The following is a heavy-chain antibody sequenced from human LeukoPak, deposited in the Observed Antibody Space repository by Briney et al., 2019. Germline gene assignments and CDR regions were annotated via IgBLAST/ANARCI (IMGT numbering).Heavy chain of an antibody. CDR2: IYHSGST. CDR3: ARTTGLDAFDI. CDR1: GGSISSTNW. V-gene: IGHV4-4*02. J-gene: IGHJ3*02. Sequence: SETLSLACAVSGGSISSTNWWSWVRQPPGKGLEWIGEIYHSGSTNYNPSLKNRVTISLDKSKNQFSLKLRSVTAADTAVYYCARTTGLDAFDIWGQGTMVTVSS. D-gene: IGHD1-1*01.